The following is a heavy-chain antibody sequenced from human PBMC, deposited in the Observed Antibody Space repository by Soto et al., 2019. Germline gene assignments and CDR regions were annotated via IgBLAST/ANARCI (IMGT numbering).Heavy chain of an antibody. Sequence: EVQLVESGGGLVKPGGSLRLSCAASGFTFSSYSMNWVRQAPGKGLEWVSSISSSSSYIYYADSVKGRFTISRDNAKNSRYLQMNSLRAEDTAVYYCARGLKVGARAWGQGTLVTVSS. CDR3: ARGLKVGARA. D-gene: IGHD1-26*01. J-gene: IGHJ5*02. CDR1: GFTFSSYS. CDR2: ISSSSSYI. V-gene: IGHV3-21*01.